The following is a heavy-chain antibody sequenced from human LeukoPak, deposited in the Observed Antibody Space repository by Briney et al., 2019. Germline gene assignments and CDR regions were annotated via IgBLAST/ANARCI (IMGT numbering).Heavy chain of an antibody. CDR3: ARDQIRFLESAYYYYMDI. Sequence: ASAKVSCKASGYTFTGYYMHWVRQAPGQGLEWMGWINANSGGTNYAQKFQGRVTMTRDTSISTAYMELSRLRSDDTAVYYCARDQIRFLESAYYYYMDIWGKGTTVTVSS. CDR2: INANSGGT. J-gene: IGHJ6*03. CDR1: GYTFTGYY. V-gene: IGHV1-2*02. D-gene: IGHD3-3*01.